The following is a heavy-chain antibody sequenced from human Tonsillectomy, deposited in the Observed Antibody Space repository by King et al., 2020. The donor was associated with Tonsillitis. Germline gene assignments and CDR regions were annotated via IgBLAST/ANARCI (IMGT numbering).Heavy chain of an antibody. V-gene: IGHV4-59*08. D-gene: IGHD3-10*01. CDR3: ARLDYYGSGCYWYLSL. CDR2: IYYSGTT. Sequence: VQLQESDPGLVKPSETLSLTCTVSGSISGSYWSWIRQPPGKGLEWIGYIYYSGTTNYNPSRRSRVTISVDTSKNQFSLKLSYMTAADTAVYYCARLDYYGSGCYWYLSLWGRGTLVTVSS. J-gene: IGHJ2*01. CDR1: GSISGSY.